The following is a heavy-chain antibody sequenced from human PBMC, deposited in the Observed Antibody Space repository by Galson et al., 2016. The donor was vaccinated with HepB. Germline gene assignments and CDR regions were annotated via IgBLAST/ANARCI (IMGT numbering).Heavy chain of an antibody. CDR1: GFTFSSYS. D-gene: IGHD4-23*01. Sequence: SLRLSCAASGFTFSSYSLNWVRQAPGKGLEWISYISSSSSTIYYADSVKGRFTISRDNAKNSLYLQMNSLRDEDTAVYYCAWGGNSGRGSFDPWGQGTLVTVSS. CDR3: AWGGNSGRGSFDP. J-gene: IGHJ5*02. CDR2: ISSSSSTI. V-gene: IGHV3-48*02.